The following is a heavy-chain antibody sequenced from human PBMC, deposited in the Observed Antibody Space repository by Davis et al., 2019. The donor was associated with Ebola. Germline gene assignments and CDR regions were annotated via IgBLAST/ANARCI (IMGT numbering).Heavy chain of an antibody. CDR2: ISYDGSNK. J-gene: IGHJ2*01. Sequence: PGGSLRLSCAASGFTFSSYAMHWVRQAPGKGLEWVAVISYDGSNKYYADSVKGRFTISRDNSKNTLYLQMNSLRAEDTAVYYCASSSSGPNHWYFDLWGRGTLVTVSS. CDR1: GFTFSSYA. CDR3: ASSSSGPNHWYFDL. D-gene: IGHD3-10*01. V-gene: IGHV3-30-3*01.